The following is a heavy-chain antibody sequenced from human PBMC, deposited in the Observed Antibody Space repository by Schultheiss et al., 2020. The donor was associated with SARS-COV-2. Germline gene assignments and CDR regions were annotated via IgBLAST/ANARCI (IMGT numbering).Heavy chain of an antibody. D-gene: IGHD6-19*01. CDR3: ARPEPGYSSGLFDP. CDR1: GGSISSYY. J-gene: IGHJ5*02. CDR2: IYYSGST. Sequence: SETLSLTCTVSGGSISSYYWSWIRQPPGKGLEWIGSIYYSGSTYYNPSLKSRVTISVDTSKNQFSLKLSSVTAADTAVYYCARPEPGYSSGLFDPWGQGTLVTVSS. V-gene: IGHV4-59*05.